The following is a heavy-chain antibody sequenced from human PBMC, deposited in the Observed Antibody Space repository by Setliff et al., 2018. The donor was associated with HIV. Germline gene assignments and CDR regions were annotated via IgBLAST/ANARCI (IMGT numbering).Heavy chain of an antibody. V-gene: IGHV3-21*01. Sequence: SGGSLRLSCAASGSIFSNYSMNWVRQAPGRGLEWVSSISSSSTFIYYADSVKDRFTISRDNARNSLYLQMTSLRAEDTAVYYCAGYVDWYYMDVWGKGTTVTVSS. CDR3: AGYVDWYYMDV. CDR1: GSIFSNYS. CDR2: ISSSSTFI. D-gene: IGHD5-12*01. J-gene: IGHJ6*03.